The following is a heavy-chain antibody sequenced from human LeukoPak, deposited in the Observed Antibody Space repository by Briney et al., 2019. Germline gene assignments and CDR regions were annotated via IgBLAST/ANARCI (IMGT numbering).Heavy chain of an antibody. D-gene: IGHD3-10*01. V-gene: IGHV4-59*01. CDR1: GGSISSYY. CDR2: ICYSGST. CDR3: ARDTRVGYYYYGMDV. Sequence: SETLSLTCTVSGGSISSYYWSWIRQPPGKGLEWIGYICYSGSTNYNPSLKSRVTISVDTSKNQFSLKLSSVTAADTAVYYCARDTRVGYYYYGMDVWGQGTTVTVSS. J-gene: IGHJ6*02.